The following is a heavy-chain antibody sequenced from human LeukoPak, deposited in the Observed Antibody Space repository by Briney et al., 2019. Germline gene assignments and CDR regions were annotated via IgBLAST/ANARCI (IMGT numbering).Heavy chain of an antibody. CDR3: AKASSGWSFDY. CDR1: GYSISSGYY. CDR2: IYHSGST. J-gene: IGHJ4*02. Sequence: SETLSLTCTVSGYSISSGYYWGWIRQPPGKGLEWIGSIYHSGSTYYNPSLKSRVTISVDTSKNQFSLKLSSVTAADTAVYYCAKASSGWSFDYWGQGTLVTVSS. V-gene: IGHV4-38-2*02. D-gene: IGHD6-19*01.